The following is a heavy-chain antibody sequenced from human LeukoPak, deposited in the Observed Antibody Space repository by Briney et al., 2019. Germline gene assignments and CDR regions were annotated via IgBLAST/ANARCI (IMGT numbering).Heavy chain of an antibody. Sequence: PSQTLSLTCTVSGGSITSSSYYWGWIRQPPGKGLEWIGSIYYSGSTYYNPSLKSRVTISVDTSKNQFSLELSSVTAADTAVYYCARVTGYTIEDYFDYWGQGTLVTVSS. J-gene: IGHJ4*02. CDR3: ARVTGYTIEDYFDY. D-gene: IGHD3-9*01. V-gene: IGHV4-39*07. CDR2: IYYSGST. CDR1: GGSITSSSYY.